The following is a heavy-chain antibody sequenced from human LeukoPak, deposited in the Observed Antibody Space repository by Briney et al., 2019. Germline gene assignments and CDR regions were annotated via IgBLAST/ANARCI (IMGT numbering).Heavy chain of an antibody. D-gene: IGHD2-2*01. Sequence: SQTLSLTCTVSGDSINSGGYYWTWIRQPPGKGLEWIGYTSHTGSTYYNPSLKSRATISIDRSKNHLSLKLTSVTAADTAVYYCARYDCSTTSCYAFDIWGQGTMVTVSS. CDR3: ARYDCSTTSCYAFDI. CDR2: TSHTGST. V-gene: IGHV4-30-2*01. J-gene: IGHJ3*02. CDR1: GDSINSGGYY.